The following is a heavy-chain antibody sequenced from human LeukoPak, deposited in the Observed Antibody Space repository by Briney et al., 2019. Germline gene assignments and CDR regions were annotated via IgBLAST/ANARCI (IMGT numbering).Heavy chain of an antibody. Sequence: GGSLRLSCAGSGFTFSNAWMNWVRQAPGKGLEWVGRTKSKTDGGTTEYAAPVKGRFTNSRDDSKNTLLLQMNSLKTEDTAIYYCTSYSSIWYFFDCWGQGTEVTVSP. D-gene: IGHD6-13*01. V-gene: IGHV3-15*01. CDR2: TKSKTDGGTT. CDR3: TSYSSIWYFFDC. CDR1: GFTFSNAW. J-gene: IGHJ5*01.